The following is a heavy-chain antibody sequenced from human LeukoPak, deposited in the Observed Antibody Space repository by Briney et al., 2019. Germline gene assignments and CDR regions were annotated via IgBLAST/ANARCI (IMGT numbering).Heavy chain of an antibody. D-gene: IGHD6-19*01. CDR3: ARDPYSGGYGAYYYYYMDV. CDR1: GFTFSSYG. J-gene: IGHJ6*03. Sequence: PGGSLRLSCAASGFTFSSYGMHWVRQAPGKGLEWVSSISSSSSYIYYADSVKGRFTISRDNAKNSLYLQMNSLRDEDTAVYYCARDPYSGGYGAYYYYYMDVWGKGTTVTVSS. CDR2: ISSSSSYI. V-gene: IGHV3-21*01.